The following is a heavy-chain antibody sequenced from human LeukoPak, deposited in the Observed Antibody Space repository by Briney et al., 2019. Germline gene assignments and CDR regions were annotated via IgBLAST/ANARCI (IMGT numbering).Heavy chain of an antibody. CDR3: AKDREGYSSSVGGY. J-gene: IGHJ4*02. Sequence: PGGSLRLSCAASGFTFSSYSMNWVRQAPGKGLEWAAVISYDGSNKYYADSVKGRFTISRDNSKNTLYLQMNSLRAEDTAVYYCAKDREGYSSSVGGYWGQGTLVTVSS. CDR1: GFTFSSYS. CDR2: ISYDGSNK. D-gene: IGHD6-13*01. V-gene: IGHV3-30*18.